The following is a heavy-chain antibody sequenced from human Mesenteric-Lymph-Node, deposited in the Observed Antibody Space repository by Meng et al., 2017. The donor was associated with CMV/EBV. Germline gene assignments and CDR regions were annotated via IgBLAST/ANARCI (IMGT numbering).Heavy chain of an antibody. CDR2: ITPLFGKT. V-gene: IGHV1-69*05. Sequence: SVKVSCKASGGTFSSYVINWVRQALGQGLEWMGGITPLFGKTNYAQKFQGRVTLTTDESTTTAYMELSSLRSEDTAVYYCARMPLPTSYYYYGMDVWGQGTTVTVSS. CDR3: ARMPLPTSYYYYGMDV. D-gene: IGHD2-2*01. J-gene: IGHJ6*02. CDR1: GGTFSSYV.